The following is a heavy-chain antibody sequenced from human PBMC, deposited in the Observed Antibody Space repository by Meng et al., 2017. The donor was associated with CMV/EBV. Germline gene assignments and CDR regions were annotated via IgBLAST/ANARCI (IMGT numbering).Heavy chain of an antibody. Sequence: SETLSLTCTVSGGSISSYYWSWIRQPPGKGLEWIGYIYYSGSTNYNPSLKSRVTISVDTSKNQFPLKLSSVTAADTAVYYCARGYCSGGSCYWAYYYGMDVWGQGTTVTVSS. CDR3: ARGYCSGGSCYWAYYYGMDV. CDR1: GGSISSYY. D-gene: IGHD2-15*01. V-gene: IGHV4-59*01. J-gene: IGHJ6*02. CDR2: IYYSGST.